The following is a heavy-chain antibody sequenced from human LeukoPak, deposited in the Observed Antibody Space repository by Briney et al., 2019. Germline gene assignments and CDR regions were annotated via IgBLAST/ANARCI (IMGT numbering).Heavy chain of an antibody. CDR3: ARAKRWYSSSDY. CDR1: GGSFSAYY. D-gene: IGHD6-6*01. V-gene: IGHV4-34*01. J-gene: IGHJ4*02. Sequence: PSETLSLTCAVYGGSFSAYYWSWIRQPPGKGLEWIGEINHSGSTHYNPSLKSRVTISVDTSKNQFSLKLSSVTAADTAVYYCARAKRWYSSSDYWGQGTLVTVSS. CDR2: INHSGST.